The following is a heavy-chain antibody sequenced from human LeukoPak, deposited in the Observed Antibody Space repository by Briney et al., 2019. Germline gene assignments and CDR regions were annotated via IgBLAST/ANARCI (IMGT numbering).Heavy chain of an antibody. Sequence: SVKVSCKASGFIFTSSAMQWVRQARGQRLEWIGWIVFGSGNTNYAQKFQERVTITRDMSTSTAYMELSSLRSEGTAVYYCGVAPKYNWKPHWFDPWGQGTLVTVSS. J-gene: IGHJ5*02. V-gene: IGHV1-58*02. D-gene: IGHD1-20*01. CDR1: GFIFTSSA. CDR2: IVFGSGNT. CDR3: GVAPKYNWKPHWFDP.